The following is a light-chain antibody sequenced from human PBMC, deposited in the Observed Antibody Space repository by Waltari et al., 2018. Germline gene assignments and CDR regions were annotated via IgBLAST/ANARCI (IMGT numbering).Light chain of an antibody. CDR1: SSDVGRYNL. V-gene: IGLV2-23*01. CDR2: EGS. Sequence: QSALTQPASVSGSPGQSITISCPGTSSDVGRYNLVSWYQQHPGKAPKLMIYEGSKRPSGVSNRFSGSKSGNTASLTISGLQAEDEADYYCCSYAGSRWVFGGGTKLTVL. J-gene: IGLJ3*02. CDR3: CSYAGSRWV.